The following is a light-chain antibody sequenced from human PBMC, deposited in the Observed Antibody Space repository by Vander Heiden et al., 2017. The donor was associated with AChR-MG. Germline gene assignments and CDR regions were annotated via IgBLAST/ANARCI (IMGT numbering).Light chain of an antibody. CDR3: QQYDNLPPYT. V-gene: IGKV1-33*01. J-gene: IGKJ2*01. CDR2: DAS. CDR1: QDISNY. Sequence: DIQMTQSPSSLSASVGDRVTITGQASQDISNYLNWYQQKPGKAPKLLIYDASHLETGVPSRFSGSGSGTDFTFTISSLQPEDIATYYCQQYDNLPPYTVGQGTKLEIK.